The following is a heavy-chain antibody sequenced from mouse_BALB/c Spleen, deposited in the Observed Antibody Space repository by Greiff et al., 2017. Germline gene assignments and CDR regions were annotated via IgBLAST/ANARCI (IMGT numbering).Heavy chain of an antibody. CDR1: GYAFSSSW. CDR2: IYPGDGDT. J-gene: IGHJ1*01. CDR3: AREGRGNFRYFDV. D-gene: IGHD2-1*01. V-gene: IGHV1-82*01. Sequence: QVQLQQSGPELVKPGASVKISCKASGYAFSSSWMNWVKQRPGQGLEWIGRIYPGDGDTNYNGKFKGKATLTADKSSSTAYMQRSSLTSVDSAVYFCAREGRGNFRYFDVWGAGTTVTVSS.